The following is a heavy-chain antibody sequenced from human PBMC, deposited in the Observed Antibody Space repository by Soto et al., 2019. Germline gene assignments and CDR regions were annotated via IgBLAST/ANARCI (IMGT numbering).Heavy chain of an antibody. Sequence: SETLSLTCTVSGGSISSGGYYWSWIRQHPGKGLEWIGYIYYSGSTYYNPSLKSRVTISVDTSKNQFSLKLSSVTAADTAVYYCARGRRYDSSGYYFDYWGQGTLVTVSS. CDR1: GGSISSGGYY. J-gene: IGHJ4*02. CDR2: IYYSGST. D-gene: IGHD3-22*01. CDR3: ARGRRYDSSGYYFDY. V-gene: IGHV4-31*03.